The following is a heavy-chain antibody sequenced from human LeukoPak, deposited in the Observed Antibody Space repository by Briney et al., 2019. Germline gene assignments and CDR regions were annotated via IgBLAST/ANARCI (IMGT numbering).Heavy chain of an antibody. CDR1: GFTFDDYA. Sequence: QTGGSLRLSCAASGFTFDDYAMHWVRQAPGKGLEWVSGISWNSGTIGYVDSVKGRFIISRDNAKNSLYLQMNSLRAEDTAFYYRAKGHHSTSFYFFDYWGQGALVTVSS. CDR2: ISWNSGTI. CDR3: AKGHHSTSFYFFDY. J-gene: IGHJ4*02. V-gene: IGHV3-9*01. D-gene: IGHD6-13*01.